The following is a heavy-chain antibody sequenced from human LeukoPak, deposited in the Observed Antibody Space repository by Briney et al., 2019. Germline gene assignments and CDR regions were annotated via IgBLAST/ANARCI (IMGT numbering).Heavy chain of an antibody. J-gene: IGHJ3*02. CDR2: IIPIFGTA. V-gene: IGHV1-69*05. Sequence: SVKVSCKASGGTFSSYAISWVRQAPEQGLEWMGGIIPIFGTANYAQKFQGRVTITTDESTSTAYMELSSLRSEDTAVYYCARTSGELNDAFDIWGQGTMVTVSS. CDR1: GGTFSSYA. CDR3: ARTSGELNDAFDI. D-gene: IGHD3-16*01.